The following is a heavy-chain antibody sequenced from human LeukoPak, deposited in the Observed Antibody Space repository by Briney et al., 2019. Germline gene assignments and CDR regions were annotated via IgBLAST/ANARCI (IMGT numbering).Heavy chain of an antibody. D-gene: IGHD6-6*01. CDR2: IYTSGST. V-gene: IGHV4-61*02. J-gene: IGHJ4*02. CDR1: GGSISSGSYY. Sequence: SQTLSLTCTVSGGSISSGSYYWSWIRQPAGKGLEWIGRIYTSGSTNYNPSLKSRVTISVDTSKNQFSLKLSSVTAAGTAVYYCARIYSSSFDYWGQGTLVTVSS. CDR3: ARIYSSSFDY.